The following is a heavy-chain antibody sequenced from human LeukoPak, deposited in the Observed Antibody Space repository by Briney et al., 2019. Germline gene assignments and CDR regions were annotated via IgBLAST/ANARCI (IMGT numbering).Heavy chain of an antibody. CDR3: ALEVMGSATDFDY. D-gene: IGHD2-21*01. Sequence: GASVKVSCKTSGYTFTSYDINWLRQATGQGLEWMGWMNPNSGNTGYAQKFQGRVTMTRNTSISTAYMELSSLRSEDTAVYYCALEVMGSATDFDYWGQGTLVTVSS. J-gene: IGHJ4*02. CDR2: MNPNSGNT. CDR1: GYTFTSYD. V-gene: IGHV1-8*01.